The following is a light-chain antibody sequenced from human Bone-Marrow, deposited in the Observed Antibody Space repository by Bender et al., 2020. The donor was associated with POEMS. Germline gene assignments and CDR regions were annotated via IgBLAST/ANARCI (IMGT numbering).Light chain of an antibody. CDR2: INN. CDR3: CSYATSRTVV. Sequence: QSVLTQPPSASGTPGQRVTISCSGSSSNIGTNPVNWYQQLPGTAPKLLIYINNQRPSGVPDRFSGSKSGNTASLTISGLQAEDEADYFCCSYATSRTVVFGGGTKLTVL. J-gene: IGLJ2*01. V-gene: IGLV1-44*01. CDR1: SSNIGTNP.